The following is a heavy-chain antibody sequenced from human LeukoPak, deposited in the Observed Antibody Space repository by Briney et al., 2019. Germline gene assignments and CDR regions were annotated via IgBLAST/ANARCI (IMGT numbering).Heavy chain of an antibody. V-gene: IGHV3-23*01. J-gene: IGHJ6*03. CDR3: AKGAMTTAVLYYYYMDV. Sequence: GGSLRLSCAASGFTSSSYAMSWVRQAPGKGLEWVSAISGSGGSTYYADSVKGRFTISRDNSKNTLCLQMNSLRAEDTAVYYCAKGAMTTAVLYYYYMDVWGKGTTVTVSS. D-gene: IGHD4-11*01. CDR1: GFTSSSYA. CDR2: ISGSGGST.